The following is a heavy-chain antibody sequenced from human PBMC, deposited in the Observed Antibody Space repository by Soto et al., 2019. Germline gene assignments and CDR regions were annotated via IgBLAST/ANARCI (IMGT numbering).Heavy chain of an antibody. Sequence: QVQLVQSGAEVKKPGSSVKVSCKASGGTFSSYAISWVRQAPEQGLEWMGGIIPIFGTANYAQKFQGRVTITADESTSTAYMELSSLRSEDTAVYYCARYDPFSDVDIVAGAYFDYWGQGTLVTVSS. CDR1: GGTFSSYA. V-gene: IGHV1-69*01. J-gene: IGHJ4*02. D-gene: IGHD5-12*01. CDR3: ARYDPFSDVDIVAGAYFDY. CDR2: IIPIFGTA.